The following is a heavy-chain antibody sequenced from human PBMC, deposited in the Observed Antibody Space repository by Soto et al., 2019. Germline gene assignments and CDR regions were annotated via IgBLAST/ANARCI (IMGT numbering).Heavy chain of an antibody. CDR3: ARDSPSLKGSAFDI. CDR2: IWYDGSDK. CDR1: GFTFSSYG. J-gene: IGHJ3*02. Sequence: QVQLVESGGGVVQPGRSLRLSCAASGFTFSSYGMHWVRQAPGKGLEWVAVIWYDGSDKYYADSVKGRFTISRDNSKNTLYLQMNSLRAEDTAVYYCARDSPSLKGSAFDIWGQGTMVTVSS. V-gene: IGHV3-33*01.